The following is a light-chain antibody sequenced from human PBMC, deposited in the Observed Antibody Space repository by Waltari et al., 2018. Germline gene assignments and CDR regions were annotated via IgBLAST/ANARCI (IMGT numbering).Light chain of an antibody. V-gene: IGLV4-69*01. Sequence: QLVLTQSPSASASLGASVKLTCTLSSGHSSNVIAWLQQRPEKGPRYWMKVNSDGGHNKGDEIPVRFSGSSSGAERYLTISSLQSEDEGDYYCQTGGHGTWVFGGGTKLTVL. CDR3: QTGGHGTWV. CDR1: SGHSSNV. CDR2: VNSDGGH. J-gene: IGLJ3*02.